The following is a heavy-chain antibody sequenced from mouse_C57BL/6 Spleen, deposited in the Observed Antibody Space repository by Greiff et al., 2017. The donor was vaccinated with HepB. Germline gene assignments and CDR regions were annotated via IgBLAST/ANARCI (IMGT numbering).Heavy chain of an antibody. D-gene: IGHD1-1*01. Sequence: EVMLVESGGGLVKPGGSLKLSCAASGFTFSDYGMHWVRQAPEKGLEWVAYISSGSSTIYYADTVKGRFTISRDNAKNTLFLQMTSLRSGDTAMYYCARSPYDGRDFDYWGQGTTLTVSS. J-gene: IGHJ2*01. CDR1: GFTFSDYG. V-gene: IGHV5-17*01. CDR2: ISSGSSTI. CDR3: ARSPYDGRDFDY.